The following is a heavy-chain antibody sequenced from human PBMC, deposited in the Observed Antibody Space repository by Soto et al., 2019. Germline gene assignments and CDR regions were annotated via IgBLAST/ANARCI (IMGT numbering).Heavy chain of an antibody. J-gene: IGHJ1*01. V-gene: IGHV1-18*01. Sequence: QIQLVQSGAEVKKPGASVKVSCKASGYNFLNFGVSWVRQAPGQGLERMGWVSPKSGNTDYARKVQGRVTMTTDTSTTTAYMELRGLRSDDTAVYYCARGRTVSSIGPLLVWGQGTLVSVSS. D-gene: IGHD2-8*02. CDR1: GYNFLNFG. CDR2: VSPKSGNT. CDR3: ARGRTVSSIGPLLV.